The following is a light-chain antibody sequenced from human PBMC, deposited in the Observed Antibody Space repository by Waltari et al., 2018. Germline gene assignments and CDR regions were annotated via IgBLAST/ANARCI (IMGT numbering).Light chain of an antibody. CDR2: EYN. CDR3: QSYDSSSVV. V-gene: IGLV6-57*01. J-gene: IGLJ2*01. Sequence: NFMLTQPHSVSESPGKTVTISCTPRRGHLSSNAVQRNRQRPGPSPTTVIYEYNQRPSGVPDRFSGSIDSSSNSASLTISGLKTEDEADYYCQSYDSSSVVFGGGTKLTVL. CDR1: RGHLSSNA.